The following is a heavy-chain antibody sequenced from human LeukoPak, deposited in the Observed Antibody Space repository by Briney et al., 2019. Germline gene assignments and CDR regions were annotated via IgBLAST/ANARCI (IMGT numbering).Heavy chain of an antibody. CDR2: VSGGGRSK. D-gene: IGHD3-3*01. Sequence: GGSLRLSCAAAGFMFNDYAMSWVRQAPGKGLEWVASVSGGGRSKYYIDSVKGRFTVFRDNFKNTLYLQLSSLRTVDTAIYYCARVRFGTEWYSSDAFAFWGQGTMVTVAS. CDR3: ARVRFGTEWYSSDAFAF. CDR1: GFMFNDYA. V-gene: IGHV3-23*01. J-gene: IGHJ3*01.